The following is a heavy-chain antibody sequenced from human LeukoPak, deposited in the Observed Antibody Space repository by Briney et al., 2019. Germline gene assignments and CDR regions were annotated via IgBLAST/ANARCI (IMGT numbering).Heavy chain of an antibody. D-gene: IGHD6-19*01. V-gene: IGHV4-39*01. Sequence: SETLSLTCTVSGGSISSYYWGWIRQPPGKGLEWIGSIYYSGSTYYNPSLKSRVTISVDTSKNQFSLKLSSVTAADAAVYYCASPIPYSSGWPGAFDIWGQGTMVTVSS. CDR2: IYYSGST. CDR1: GGSISSYY. J-gene: IGHJ3*02. CDR3: ASPIPYSSGWPGAFDI.